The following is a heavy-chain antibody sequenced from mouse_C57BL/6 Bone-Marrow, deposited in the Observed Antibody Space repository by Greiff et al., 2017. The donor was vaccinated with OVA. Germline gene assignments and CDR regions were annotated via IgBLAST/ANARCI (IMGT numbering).Heavy chain of an antibody. V-gene: IGHV1-26*01. CDR2: INPNNGGT. J-gene: IGHJ2*01. Sequence: VQLQQSGPELVKPGASVKISCKASGYTFTDYYMNWVKQSHGKSLEWIGDINPNNGGTSYNQKFKGKATLTVDKSSSTAYMELRSLTSEDSAVYYCAPHYYGSTHFDYWGQGTTLTVSS. CDR1: GYTFTDYY. D-gene: IGHD1-1*01. CDR3: APHYYGSTHFDY.